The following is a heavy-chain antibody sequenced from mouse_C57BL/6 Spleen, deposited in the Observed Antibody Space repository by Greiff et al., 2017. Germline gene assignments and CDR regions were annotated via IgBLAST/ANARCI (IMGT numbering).Heavy chain of an antibody. CDR1: GFNIKNTY. Sequence: DVKLVASVAELVRPGASVKLSCTASGFNIKNTYMHWVKQRPEQGLEGIGRIDPANGNTKYAPKFQGKATLTADTSSTTAFLQLSSLTSEDTAIYYCARETAQATGDYWGQGTTLTVSS. V-gene: IGHV14-3*01. J-gene: IGHJ2*01. D-gene: IGHD3-2*02. CDR2: IDPANGNT. CDR3: ARETAQATGDY.